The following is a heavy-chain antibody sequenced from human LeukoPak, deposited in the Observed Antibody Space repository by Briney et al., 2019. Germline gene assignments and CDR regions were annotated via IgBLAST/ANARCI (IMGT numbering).Heavy chain of an antibody. CDR1: GGSINSGGYY. J-gene: IGHJ4*02. V-gene: IGHV4-30-2*01. Sequence: PSETLSLTCTFSGGSINSGGYYWNWFRQPPGKGLEWIGYIYHSGSTYYNPSLKSRVTISVDTSKNQFFLKLSSVTAADTAVYYCARGGSYHLPGDYWGQGTLVTVSS. D-gene: IGHD1-26*01. CDR3: ARGGSYHLPGDY. CDR2: IYHSGST.